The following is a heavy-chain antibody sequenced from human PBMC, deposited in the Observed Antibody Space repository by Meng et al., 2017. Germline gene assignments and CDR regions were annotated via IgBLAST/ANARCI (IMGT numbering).Heavy chain of an antibody. J-gene: IGHJ4*02. Sequence: QLTRKESGPGLVKPSETLSLTCTASGGSISSSSYYWGWIRQPPGKGLEWIGSIYYSGSTYYNPSLKSRVTISVDTSKNQFSLKLSSVTAADTAVYYCARDRGCVVGATCLDYWGQGTLVTVSS. V-gene: IGHV4-39*07. D-gene: IGHD1-26*01. CDR2: IYYSGST. CDR1: GGSISSSSYY. CDR3: ARDRGCVVGATCLDY.